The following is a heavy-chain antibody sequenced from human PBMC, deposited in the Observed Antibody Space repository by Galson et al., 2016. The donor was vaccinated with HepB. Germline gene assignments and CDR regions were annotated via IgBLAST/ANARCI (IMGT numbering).Heavy chain of an antibody. J-gene: IGHJ4*02. CDR3: ARPRINTQGFYCDH. D-gene: IGHD3-10*01. CDR1: GGSISSSSYY. Sequence: SETLSLTCSVSGGSISSSSYYWGWIRQPPGKGLEWIGTIAQSGSTYYNPSLKSRVTTSLDTSKNHLSLRLSSVTAADTAVYYCARPRINTQGFYCDHWGQGTLVTVSS. CDR2: IAQSGST. V-gene: IGHV4-39*07.